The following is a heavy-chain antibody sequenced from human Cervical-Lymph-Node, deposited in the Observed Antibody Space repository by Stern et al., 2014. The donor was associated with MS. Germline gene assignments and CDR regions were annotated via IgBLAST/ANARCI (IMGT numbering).Heavy chain of an antibody. J-gene: IGHJ5*02. V-gene: IGHV3-21*01. CDR2: ISTSSSYI. D-gene: IGHD3-16*01. CDR1: GFTFRSYS. CDR3: ARDFDGGTPDWFDP. Sequence: EVQLVESGGGLVKPGGSLRLSCAASGFTFRSYSMHWVRQAPGKGLEWVSSISTSSSYIYYADSVKGRFTISRDNAKNSLYLQMNGLRAEDTAVYYCARDFDGGTPDWFDPWGQGTLVTVSS.